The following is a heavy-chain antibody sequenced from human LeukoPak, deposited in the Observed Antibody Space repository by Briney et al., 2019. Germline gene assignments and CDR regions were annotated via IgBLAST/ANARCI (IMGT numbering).Heavy chain of an antibody. V-gene: IGHV3-66*01. CDR3: ARDGSSGWHSEN. CDR1: GFTVRSIY. J-gene: IGHJ4*02. CDR2: IYSAGST. Sequence: GGSLRLSCEASGFTVRSIYMSWVRQAPGKGLERGSEIYSAGSTSYADSVKCRFTISRDNSKNILYVQMTSQRAEDTAVYYCARDGSSGWHSENWGQGTLVTVSS. D-gene: IGHD6-19*01.